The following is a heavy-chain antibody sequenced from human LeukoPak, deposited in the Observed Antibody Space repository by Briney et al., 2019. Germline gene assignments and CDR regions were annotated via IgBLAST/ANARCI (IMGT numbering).Heavy chain of an antibody. D-gene: IGHD5-12*01. Sequence: PGRSLRLSCAASGFTFSTYAMHWVRQAPGKGLEWVALFSYDATTTHYGDSVKGRFTISRDNSKNSLYLEMNSLRTEDTAVYYCARAKEGFSGYDYLFDYWGQGTLVTVSS. CDR1: GFTFSTYA. V-gene: IGHV3-30-3*01. CDR2: FSYDATTT. CDR3: ARAKEGFSGYDYLFDY. J-gene: IGHJ4*02.